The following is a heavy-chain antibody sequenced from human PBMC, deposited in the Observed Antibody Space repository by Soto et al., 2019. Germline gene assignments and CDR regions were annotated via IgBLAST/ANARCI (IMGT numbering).Heavy chain of an antibody. CDR3: ARDSGGWYWIWFDP. J-gene: IGHJ5*02. CDR2: ISAYNGNT. V-gene: IGHV1-18*01. D-gene: IGHD6-19*01. Sequence: ASVKVSCKASGYTFTSYGISWVRQAPGQGLEWMGWISAYNGNTNYAQKLQGRVTMTTDISTSTAYMELRSLRSDDTAVYYCARDSGGWYWIWFDPWGQGTQVTVSS. CDR1: GYTFTSYG.